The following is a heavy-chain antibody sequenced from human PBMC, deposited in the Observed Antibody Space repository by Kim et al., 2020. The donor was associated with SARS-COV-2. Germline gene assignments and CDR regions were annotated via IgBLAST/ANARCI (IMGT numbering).Heavy chain of an antibody. J-gene: IGHJ6*02. CDR2: ISWNSGSI. D-gene: IGHD4-4*01. CDR1: GFTFGDYA. Sequence: GGSLRLSCAASGFTFGDYAMHWVRQAPGKGLEWVSGISWNSGSIGYADSVKGRFTISRDNAKNSLYLQMNSLRAEDTALYYCAKDMGTTVTQGRKYYYYYGMDVWGQGTTVTVSS. V-gene: IGHV3-9*01. CDR3: AKDMGTTVTQGRKYYYYYGMDV.